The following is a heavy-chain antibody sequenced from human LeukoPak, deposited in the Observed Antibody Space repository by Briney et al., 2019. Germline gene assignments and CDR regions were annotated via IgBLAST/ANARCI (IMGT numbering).Heavy chain of an antibody. CDR2: IIPIFNTA. J-gene: IGHJ3*02. D-gene: IGHD3-16*01. Sequence: SVKVSCKASGGTFSSYVISWVRQAPGQGLEWMGRIIPIFNTANYAQKSQGRVTITTDESTSTAYMELSSLRSADTAVYYCARSGRSGDSMDAFDIWGQGTMATVSS. CDR1: GGTFSSYV. V-gene: IGHV1-69*05. CDR3: ARSGRSGDSMDAFDI.